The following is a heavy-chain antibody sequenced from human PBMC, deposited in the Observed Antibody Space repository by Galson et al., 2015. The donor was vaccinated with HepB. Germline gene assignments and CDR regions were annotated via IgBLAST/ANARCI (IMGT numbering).Heavy chain of an antibody. V-gene: IGHV1-58*02. Sequence: SVKVSCKASGFTFTSSAMQWVRQARGQRLEWIGWIVVGSGNTNYAQKFQERVTITRDMSTSTAYMELSSLRSEDTAVYYCAVDHYDSSGYYHDYWGQGTLVTVSS. CDR2: IVVGSGNT. D-gene: IGHD3-22*01. CDR1: GFTFTSSA. J-gene: IGHJ4*02. CDR3: AVDHYDSSGYYHDY.